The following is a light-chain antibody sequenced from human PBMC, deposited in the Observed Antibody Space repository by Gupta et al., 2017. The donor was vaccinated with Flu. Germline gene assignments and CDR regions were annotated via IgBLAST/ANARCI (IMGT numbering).Light chain of an antibody. CDR3: QHYSSSRGT. CDR2: SAS. J-gene: IGKJ1*01. CDR1: HTVNSNY. V-gene: IGKV3-20*01. Sequence: EIVLTQSPGTLSLSPGERATLSCRATHTVNSNYFAWYQHKPGQVPRLLIYSASRRATGIPDRISGSGSGTDFTLTISRLEPDDFAVYYCQHYSSSRGTFGQGTRVEIK.